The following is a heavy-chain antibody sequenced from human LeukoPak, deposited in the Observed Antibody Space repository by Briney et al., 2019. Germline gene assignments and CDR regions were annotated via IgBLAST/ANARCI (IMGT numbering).Heavy chain of an antibody. CDR3: ARGGEPAPFDY. Sequence: SETLSLTCTVSGGSISSGSYYWGWIRQPPGKGLEWIGSIYYSGSTYYNPSLKSRVTISVDTSKNQFSLKLSSVTAADTAVYYCARGGEPAPFDYWGQGTLVTVSS. D-gene: IGHD2-21*01. CDR2: IYYSGST. V-gene: IGHV4-39*01. CDR1: GGSISSGSYY. J-gene: IGHJ4*02.